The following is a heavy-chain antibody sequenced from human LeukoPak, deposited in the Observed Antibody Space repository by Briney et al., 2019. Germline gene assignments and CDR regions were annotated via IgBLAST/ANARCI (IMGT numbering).Heavy chain of an antibody. D-gene: IGHD3-3*01. V-gene: IGHV3-21*01. CDR2: ISSSSSYI. CDR1: GFTFSSYS. J-gene: IGHJ6*02. Sequence: PGGSLRLSCAASGFTFSSYSMNWVRQAPGKGLEWVSSISSSSSYIYYADSVKGRFTISRDNAKNSLYLQMNSLRAEDTAVYYCARTNAEYYDFWSGYQHYYYYGMDVWGQGTTVTVSS. CDR3: ARTNAEYYDFWSGYQHYYYYGMDV.